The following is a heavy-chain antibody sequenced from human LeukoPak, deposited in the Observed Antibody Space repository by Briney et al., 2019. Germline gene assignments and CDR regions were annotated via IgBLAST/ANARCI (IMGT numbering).Heavy chain of an antibody. CDR2: ISSSSSYI. CDR1: GFTFSSYS. CDR3: ARDPYVRYCSGGSCYSGAFDY. Sequence: PGGSLRLSCAASGFTFSSYSMNWVRQAPGKGLEWVSSISSSSSYIYYADSVKGRFTISRDTGKNSMYLQRNSLRAEDAAVYYCARDPYVRYCSGGSCYSGAFDYWGQGTLVTVSS. J-gene: IGHJ4*02. D-gene: IGHD2-15*01. V-gene: IGHV3-21*01.